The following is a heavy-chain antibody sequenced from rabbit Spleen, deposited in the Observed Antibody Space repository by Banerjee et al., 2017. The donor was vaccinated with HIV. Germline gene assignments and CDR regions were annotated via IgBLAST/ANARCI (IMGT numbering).Heavy chain of an antibody. Sequence: QEQLVESGGGLVQPGASLTLTCKASGFSFSGSYWMCWVRQAPGKGLEWIACIDTGSSGFTYFATWAKGRFTISKTSSTTVTLQMTRLTAADTATYFCARDTSSSFSSYGMDLWGPGTLVTVS. D-gene: IGHD1-1*01. CDR2: IDTGSSGFT. V-gene: IGHV1S45*01. CDR1: GFSFSGSYW. J-gene: IGHJ6*01. CDR3: ARDTSSSFSSYGMDL.